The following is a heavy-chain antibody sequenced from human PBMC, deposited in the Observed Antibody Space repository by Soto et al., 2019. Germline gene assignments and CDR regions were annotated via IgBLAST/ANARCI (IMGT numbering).Heavy chain of an antibody. V-gene: IGHV3-30*18. D-gene: IGHD6-19*01. CDR3: AKDSGPSGWLVYYYGMDV. Sequence: QVQLVESGGGVVQPGRSLRLSCAASGFTFSSYGMHWVRQAPGKGLEWVAVISYDGSNKYYADSVKGRFTISRDNSKNTLYLQMNSLRAEDTAVYYCAKDSGPSGWLVYYYGMDVWGQGTTVTVSS. CDR1: GFTFSSYG. J-gene: IGHJ6*02. CDR2: ISYDGSNK.